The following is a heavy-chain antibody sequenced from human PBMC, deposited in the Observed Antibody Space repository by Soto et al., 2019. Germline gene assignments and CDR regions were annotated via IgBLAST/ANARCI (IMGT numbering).Heavy chain of an antibody. J-gene: IGHJ4*02. D-gene: IGHD3-22*01. Sequence: SETLSLTCTVSGGSISSSTYFWGWIRQPPGKGLEWIGNIYYSGSTYYNQSLKSRVSISVDTSKNQFSLKLTSVTAADTAVYYCARGYDSSGYYSNWGQGTLVTVSS. CDR2: IYYSGST. V-gene: IGHV4-39*01. CDR1: GGSISSSTYF. CDR3: ARGYDSSGYYSN.